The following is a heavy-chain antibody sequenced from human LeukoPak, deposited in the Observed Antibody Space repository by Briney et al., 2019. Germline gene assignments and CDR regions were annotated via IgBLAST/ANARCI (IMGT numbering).Heavy chain of an antibody. J-gene: IGHJ5*02. CDR1: GFTFSSYA. V-gene: IGHV3-7*01. CDR2: IKQDGSEK. CDR3: AKSSSLIGWFDP. Sequence: PGGSLRLSCAASGFTFSSYAMSWVRQAPGKGLEWVANIKQDGSEKYYVDSVRGRFTLSRDNAKNSLSLQMDSLRVDDTAVYYCAKSSSLIGWFDPWGQGTLVTVSS. D-gene: IGHD6-13*01.